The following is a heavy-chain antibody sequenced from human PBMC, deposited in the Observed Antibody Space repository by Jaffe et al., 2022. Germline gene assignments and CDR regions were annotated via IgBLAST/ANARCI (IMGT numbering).Heavy chain of an antibody. D-gene: IGHD3-10*01. CDR2: IYHSGST. J-gene: IGHJ4*02. V-gene: IGHV4-38-2*01. CDR3: ARQAPWFGELLDSFDY. Sequence: QVQLQESGPGLVKPSETLSLTCAVSGYSISSGYYWGWIRQPPGKGLEWIGSIYHSGSTYYNPSLKSRVTISVDTSKNQFSLKLSSVTAADTAVYYCARQAPWFGELLDSFDYWGQGTLVTVSS. CDR1: GYSISSGYY.